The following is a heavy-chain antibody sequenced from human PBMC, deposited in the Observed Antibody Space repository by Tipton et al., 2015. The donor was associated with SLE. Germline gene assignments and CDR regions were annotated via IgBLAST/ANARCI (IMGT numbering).Heavy chain of an antibody. CDR1: GFTFSSYW. D-gene: IGHD2/OR15-2a*01. V-gene: IGHV3-7*01. Sequence: SLRLSCAASGFTFSSYWMSWVRQAPGKGLEWLANIKEDGSEKYYVDSVKGRFTISRDNAKNSLYLQMSSLRVEDTAVYYCVLWAYGNYWGQGTLVTVSS. CDR2: IKEDGSEK. CDR3: VLWAYGNY. J-gene: IGHJ4*02.